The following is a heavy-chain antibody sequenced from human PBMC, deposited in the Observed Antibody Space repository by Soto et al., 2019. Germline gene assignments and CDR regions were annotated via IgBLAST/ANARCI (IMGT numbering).Heavy chain of an antibody. D-gene: IGHD2-8*02. CDR1: GGSFSDSYY. V-gene: IGHV4-30-4*01. CDR3: VRGTDCAAGDACRGYFEA. Sequence: PSETLSLTCAVYGGSFSDSYYWGWIRQPPGKGLEWIGYIYSSGSTYSNPSLKSPVAMSVDTSQNHFSLPLTSVTAADAAVYFCVRGTDCAAGDACRGYFEAWGRGIPVTVAS. CDR2: IYSSGST. J-gene: IGHJ5*02.